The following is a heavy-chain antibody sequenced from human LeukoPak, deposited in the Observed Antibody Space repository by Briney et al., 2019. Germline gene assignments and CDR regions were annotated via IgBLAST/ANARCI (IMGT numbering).Heavy chain of an antibody. J-gene: IGHJ6*02. CDR1: GFTFSSYG. CDR3: ASGYYYSVMDV. Sequence: GGSLRLSCAASGFTFSSYGMHWVRQAPGKGLVWVSRIDGDGSTTTYADSVKGRFTISRDNVKNTLYLNMNSLRGDDTAVYYCASGYYYSVMDVWGQGTTVTVSS. V-gene: IGHV3-74*01. CDR2: IDGDGSTT.